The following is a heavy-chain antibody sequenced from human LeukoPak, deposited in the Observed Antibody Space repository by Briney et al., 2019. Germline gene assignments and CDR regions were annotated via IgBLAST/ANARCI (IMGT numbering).Heavy chain of an antibody. D-gene: IGHD3-16*01. CDR1: GGTFSSYA. V-gene: IGHV1-69*05. CDR3: AREGAKIAFDI. CDR2: IIPIFGTA. J-gene: IGHJ3*02. Sequence: SVKVSCKASGGTFSSYAISWARQAPGQGLEWMGRIIPIFGTANYAQKFQGRVTITTDESTSTAYMELSSLRSEDTAVYYCAREGAKIAFDIWGQGTMVTVSS.